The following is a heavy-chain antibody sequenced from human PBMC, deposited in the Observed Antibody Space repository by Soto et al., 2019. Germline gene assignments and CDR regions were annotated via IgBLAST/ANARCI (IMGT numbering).Heavy chain of an antibody. CDR3: QIEIRGISNLAIDN. J-gene: IGHJ4*02. CDR1: GGSFSGYY. Sequence: SETLSLTCAVYGGSFSGYYWSWIRQPPGKGLEWIGEINHSGSTNYNPSLKSRVTMSIDTSMNQFSLKLSSVTAADTAVYYCQIEIRGISNLAIDNWGQGALVTVSS. D-gene: IGHD3-10*01. V-gene: IGHV4-34*01. CDR2: INHSGST.